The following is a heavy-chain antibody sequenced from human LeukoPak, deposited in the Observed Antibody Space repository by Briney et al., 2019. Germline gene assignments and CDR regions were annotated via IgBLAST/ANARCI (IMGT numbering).Heavy chain of an antibody. Sequence: SETLSLTCAVSGGSISSSNWWSWVRQPPGKGLEWIGEIYHSGSTNYNPSLKSRVTISVDKSKNQFSLKLSSVTAADTAVYYCARVLGGYYDSSGYFDYWGQGTLVTVSS. D-gene: IGHD3-22*01. CDR2: IYHSGST. V-gene: IGHV4-4*02. CDR1: GGSISSSNW. CDR3: ARVLGGYYDSSGYFDY. J-gene: IGHJ4*02.